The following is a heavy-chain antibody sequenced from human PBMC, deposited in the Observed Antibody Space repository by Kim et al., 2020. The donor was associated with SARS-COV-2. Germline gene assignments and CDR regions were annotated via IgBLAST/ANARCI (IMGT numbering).Heavy chain of an antibody. Sequence: SETLSLTCSVSGDSISNYYWNWVRQPPGKGLEWLGNVYHSGSTNYNPSLKSPVTISVDTPNNQFSLKVSSVTAADTAVYYCARLISYYGMDVWGQGTTVTVSS. V-gene: IGHV4-59*13. J-gene: IGHJ6*02. D-gene: IGHD3-16*01. CDR1: GDSISNYY. CDR2: VYHSGST. CDR3: ARLISYYGMDV.